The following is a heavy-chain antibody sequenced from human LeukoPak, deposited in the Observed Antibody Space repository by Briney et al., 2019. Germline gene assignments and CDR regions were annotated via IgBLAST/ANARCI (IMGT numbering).Heavy chain of an antibody. CDR2: ISAYNGNT. D-gene: IGHD3-22*01. V-gene: IGHV1-18*01. J-gene: IGHJ3*02. CDR3: ARVTRITMIVVVILDAFDI. CDR1: GYTFTRYG. Sequence: ASVKVSCKASGYTFTRYGISWVRQAPGQGLEGMGWISAYNGNTNYAQKLQGGVTMTTDTSTSTAYMELRNLRSDDPAVYYCARVTRITMIVVVILDAFDIWGQGTMVTVSS.